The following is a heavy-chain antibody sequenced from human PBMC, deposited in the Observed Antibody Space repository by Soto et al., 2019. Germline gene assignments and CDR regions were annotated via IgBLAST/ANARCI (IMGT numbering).Heavy chain of an antibody. Sequence: SETLSLTCTVSGGSISSYYWSWIRQPPGKGLEWIGYISYSGSTNYNPSLKSRVAISVDTSKNQFSLKLSSVTAADTAVYYCARHLLLYYYDSSGYYLRDAFDIWGQGTMVTVSS. CDR1: GGSISSYY. V-gene: IGHV4-59*08. J-gene: IGHJ3*02. D-gene: IGHD3-22*01. CDR2: ISYSGST. CDR3: ARHLLLYYYDSSGYYLRDAFDI.